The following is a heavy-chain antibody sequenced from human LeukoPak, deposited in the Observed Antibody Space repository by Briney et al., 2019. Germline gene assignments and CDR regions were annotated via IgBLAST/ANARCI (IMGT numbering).Heavy chain of an antibody. V-gene: IGHV1-2*02. CDR1: GYTFTDYY. D-gene: IGHD4-23*01. Sequence: ASVKVSCKASGYTFTDYYIHWVRQAPGQGLEWMGWINPNSGGTNCAQKFQGRVTMTRDTSISTAYMELSRLKSDDTAVYYCARGGETTVVTPWGGYWGQGTLVTVSS. J-gene: IGHJ4*02. CDR3: ARGGETTVVTPWGGY. CDR2: INPNSGGT.